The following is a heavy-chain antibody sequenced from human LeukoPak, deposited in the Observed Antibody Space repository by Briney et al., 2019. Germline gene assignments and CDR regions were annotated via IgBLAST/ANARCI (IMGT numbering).Heavy chain of an antibody. J-gene: IGHJ6*03. CDR1: GGSISSYY. CDR3: ACSEGYYYYYMDV. V-gene: IGHV4-4*09. D-gene: IGHD3-10*02. Sequence: SETLSLTCTVSGGSISSYYWSWIRQPPGKGLEWIGYIYTSGSTNYNPSLKSRVTISVDTSKNQFSLKLSSVTAADTAVYYCACSEGYYYYYMDVWGKGTTVTVFS. CDR2: IYTSGST.